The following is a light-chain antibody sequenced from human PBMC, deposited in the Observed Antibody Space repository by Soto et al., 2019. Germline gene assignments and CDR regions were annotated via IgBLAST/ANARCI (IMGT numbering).Light chain of an antibody. J-gene: IGKJ1*01. CDR1: QSISTW. CDR2: DAS. CDR3: QQYDSFSVT. V-gene: IGKV1-5*01. Sequence: DIQMTQSPSTLSASVGDRVTITCRAGQSISTWLAWYQQKPGKAPKLLIYDASSLESGVPSRFSGSGSGTEFTLTISSLQPDDFATYYCQQYDSFSVTFGQGTKVDIK.